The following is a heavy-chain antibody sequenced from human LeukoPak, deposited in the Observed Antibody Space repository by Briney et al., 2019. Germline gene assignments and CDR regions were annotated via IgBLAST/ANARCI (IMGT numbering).Heavy chain of an antibody. D-gene: IGHD6-19*01. J-gene: IGHJ4*02. CDR1: GFTFSSYW. CDR3: ASRIAVAGTGRPNY. Sequence: TGGSLRLSCAASGFTFSSYWMHWVRQAPGKGLVWVSRINSDGSSTSYVDSVKGRFTISRDNAKNTLYLQMNSLRAEDTAVYYCASRIAVAGTGRPNYWGQGTLVTVSS. CDR2: INSDGSST. V-gene: IGHV3-74*01.